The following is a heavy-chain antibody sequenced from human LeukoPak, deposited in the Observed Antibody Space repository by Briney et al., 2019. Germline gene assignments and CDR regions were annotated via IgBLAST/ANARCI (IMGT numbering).Heavy chain of an antibody. J-gene: IGHJ4*02. Sequence: GASVKVSCKASGGTFSSYAISWVRQAPGQGLEWMGGIIPIFGTANYAQKFQGRVTITADESTSTAYMELSSLRSEDTAVYYCARVTVTTGYFDYWGQGTLVTVSS. CDR1: GGTFSSYA. D-gene: IGHD4-17*01. CDR3: ARVTVTTGYFDY. V-gene: IGHV1-69*13. CDR2: IIPIFGTA.